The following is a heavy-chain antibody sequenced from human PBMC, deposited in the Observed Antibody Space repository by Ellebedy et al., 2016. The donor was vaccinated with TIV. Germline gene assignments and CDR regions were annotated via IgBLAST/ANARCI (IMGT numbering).Heavy chain of an antibody. V-gene: IGHV4-31*03. CDR2: IYYSGST. Sequence: SETLSLTXTVSGGSISSGGYYWSWIRQHPGKGLEWIGYIYYSGSTYYNPSLKSRVTISVDTSKNQFSLKLSSVTAADTAVYYCARGGYQLLSDYWGQGTLVTVSS. CDR1: GGSISSGGYY. CDR3: ARGGYQLLSDY. J-gene: IGHJ4*02. D-gene: IGHD2-2*01.